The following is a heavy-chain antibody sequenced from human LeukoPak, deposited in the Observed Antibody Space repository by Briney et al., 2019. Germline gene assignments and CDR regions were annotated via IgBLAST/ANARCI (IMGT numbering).Heavy chain of an antibody. V-gene: IGHV3-30*18. CDR3: AKASRQGAVASPLDY. CDR1: GFTFSDYV. D-gene: IGHD6-19*01. J-gene: IGHJ4*02. Sequence: GGSLRLSCAASGFTFSDYVMHWVRQAPGKGLEWVAVVSDDGGNEFYGDSVTGRFTISRDNSKNTLYLQLNSLRPEDTAVYYCAKASRQGAVASPLDYWGQGTLVTVSS. CDR2: VSDDGGNE.